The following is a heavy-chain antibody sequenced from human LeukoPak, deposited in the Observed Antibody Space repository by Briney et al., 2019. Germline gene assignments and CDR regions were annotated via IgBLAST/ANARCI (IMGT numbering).Heavy chain of an antibody. CDR3: ARVGGVYPLYYFDY. CDR2: IIPIFGTA. J-gene: IGHJ4*02. D-gene: IGHD3-10*01. V-gene: IGHV1-69*13. CDR1: GGTFSSYA. Sequence: SVKVSCKASGGTFSSYAISWVRQAPGQGLEWMGGIIPIFGTANYAQKFQGRVTITADESTSTAYMELSSLRSDDTAVYYCARVGGVYPLYYFDYWGQGTLITVSS.